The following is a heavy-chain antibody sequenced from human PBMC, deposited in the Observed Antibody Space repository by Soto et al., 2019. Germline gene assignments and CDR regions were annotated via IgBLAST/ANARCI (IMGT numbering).Heavy chain of an antibody. CDR1: GFVFSGYA. CDR3: AKKRGATGNWFFDL. J-gene: IGHJ2*01. Sequence: EVQLLESGGGLVQLGGSLRLSCAASGFVFSGYAMTWVRQTPGKGLEWVSSISNGAGSSTYYADSVKGRFTISRDNSKNTVFLQMNSLRAEDTAVYYGAKKRGATGNWFFDLWGRGTLVTVSS. V-gene: IGHV3-23*01. CDR2: ISNGAGSST. D-gene: IGHD1-26*01.